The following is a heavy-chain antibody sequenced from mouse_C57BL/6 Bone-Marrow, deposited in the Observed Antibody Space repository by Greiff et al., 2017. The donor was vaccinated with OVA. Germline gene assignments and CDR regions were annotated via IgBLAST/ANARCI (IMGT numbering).Heavy chain of an antibody. CDR2: INPYNGGT. CDR3: ARDSNYWYFDV. Sequence: VQLQQSGPVLVKPGASVKMSCKASGYTFTDYYMNWVKQSHGKSLEWIGVINPYNGGTSYNQKFKSKATLTVDKSSSTAYMALNSLTSEDSAVYYCARDSNYWYFDVWDTGTTVTVSS. CDR1: GYTFTDYY. J-gene: IGHJ1*03. D-gene: IGHD2-5*01. V-gene: IGHV1-19*01.